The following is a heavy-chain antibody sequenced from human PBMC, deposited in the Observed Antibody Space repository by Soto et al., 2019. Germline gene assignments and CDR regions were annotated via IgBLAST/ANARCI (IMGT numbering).Heavy chain of an antibody. V-gene: IGHV3-33*01. CDR1: GFTFGDYA. J-gene: IGHJ4*02. Sequence: PGGSLRLSCTASGFTFGDYAMSWFRQAPGKGLEWVAVIWYDGSNKYYAESVKGRFTISRDNSKNTLYLQMNSLRAEDTAVYYCARDIIATQIYPFDYWGQGTLVTVSS. CDR3: ARDIIATQIYPFDY. CDR2: IWYDGSNK. D-gene: IGHD2-2*02.